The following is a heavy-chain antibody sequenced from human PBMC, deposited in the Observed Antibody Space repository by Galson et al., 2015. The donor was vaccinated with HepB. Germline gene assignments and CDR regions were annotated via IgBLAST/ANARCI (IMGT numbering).Heavy chain of an antibody. Sequence: SLRLSCAASGFTFSSYAMSWVRQAPGKGLEWVSAISGSGGSTYYADSVKGRFTISRDNSKNTLYLQMNSLRAEDTAVYYCAKQNYGDYQPSYYYYYYGMDVWGQGTTVTVSS. CDR1: GFTFSSYA. CDR3: AKQNYGDYQPSYYYYYYGMDV. J-gene: IGHJ6*02. CDR2: ISGSGGST. V-gene: IGHV3-23*01. D-gene: IGHD4-17*01.